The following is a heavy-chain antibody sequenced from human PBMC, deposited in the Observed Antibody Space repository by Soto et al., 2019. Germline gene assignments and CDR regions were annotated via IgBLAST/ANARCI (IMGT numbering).Heavy chain of an antibody. J-gene: IGHJ4*02. Sequence: GGSLRLSCAASGFTFSSYWMHWVRQAPGKGLVWVSRINSDGSSTSYADSVKGRFTISRDNAKNTLYLQMNSLRAEDTAVYYCARVRDDCSGGSCYAEFDYWGQGTLVTVSS. V-gene: IGHV3-74*01. CDR3: ARVRDDCSGGSCYAEFDY. CDR2: INSDGSST. D-gene: IGHD2-15*01. CDR1: GFTFSSYW.